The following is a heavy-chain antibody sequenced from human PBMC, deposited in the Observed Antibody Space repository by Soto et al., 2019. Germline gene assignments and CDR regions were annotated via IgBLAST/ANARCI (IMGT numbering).Heavy chain of an antibody. J-gene: IGHJ4*02. D-gene: IGHD2-15*01. V-gene: IGHV1-58*02. CDR1: GFTFTSSA. CDR2: IVVGSGHT. Sequence: QMQLVQSGPEVKKPGTSVKVSCKASGFTFTSSAMQWVRQARGQRLEWIGWIVVGSGHTNYAQKFQERVIITRDMSTSTADMELSSLRSEDTAVYYCAADSRYCSGGNCEDYWGQGTLVTVSA. CDR3: AADSRYCSGGNCEDY.